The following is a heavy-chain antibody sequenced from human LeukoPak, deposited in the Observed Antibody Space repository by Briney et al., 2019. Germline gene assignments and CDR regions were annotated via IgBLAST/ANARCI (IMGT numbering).Heavy chain of an antibody. Sequence: SETLSLTCAVYGGSFSGYYWSWIRQPPGKGLEWIGEINHSGSTNYNPSLKSRATISVDTSKNQFSLKLSSVTAADTAVYYCARGRGPLDYWGQGTLVTVSS. CDR3: ARGRGPLDY. CDR2: INHSGST. CDR1: GGSFSGYY. J-gene: IGHJ4*02. D-gene: IGHD3-10*01. V-gene: IGHV4-34*01.